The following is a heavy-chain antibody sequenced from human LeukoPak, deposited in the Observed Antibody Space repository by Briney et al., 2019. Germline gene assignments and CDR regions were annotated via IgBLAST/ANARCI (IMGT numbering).Heavy chain of an antibody. J-gene: IGHJ6*03. Sequence: GASVKVSCKASGYTFTSYGISWVRQAPGQGLEWMGWISAYNGNTNYAQKLQGRVTMTTDTSTSTAYMELRSLRSDDTAVYYCARGCQYQLLIYFYYYMDVWGKGTTVTVSS. CDR3: ARGCQYQLLIYFYYYMDV. V-gene: IGHV1-18*01. CDR2: ISAYNGNT. CDR1: GYTFTSYG. D-gene: IGHD2-2*01.